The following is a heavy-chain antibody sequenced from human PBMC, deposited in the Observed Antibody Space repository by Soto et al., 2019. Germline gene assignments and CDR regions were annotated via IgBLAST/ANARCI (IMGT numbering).Heavy chain of an antibody. CDR3: ASHYDMWSGYLSPVDY. J-gene: IGHJ4*02. Sequence: QVQLVESGGDLVKPGGSLRLSCAASGYTFSDYYMSWIRQAPGKGLEWISYIDTSGTKIYYADSVKGRFTITGDNAKNSLYLDMNRLRDEDTAVYYCASHYDMWSGYLSPVDYWGQGTLVTVSS. CDR2: IDTSGTKI. V-gene: IGHV3-11*01. CDR1: GYTFSDYY. D-gene: IGHD3-3*01.